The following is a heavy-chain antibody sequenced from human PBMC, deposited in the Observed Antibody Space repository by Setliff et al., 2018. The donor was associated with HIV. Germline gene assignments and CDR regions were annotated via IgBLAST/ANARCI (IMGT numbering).Heavy chain of an antibody. Sequence: SSETLSLTCTVSGDFISSDYYWGWIRQPPGKGLEWIGSIFHSGSTYYNPSLKSRVTISVDTSKNQFSLKLSSVTAADTAVYYCARVREGPTSRRAFDIWGQGTMVTVSS. J-gene: IGHJ3*02. V-gene: IGHV4-38-2*02. CDR1: GDFISSDYY. CDR2: IFHSGST. D-gene: IGHD1-1*01. CDR3: ARVREGPTSRRAFDI.